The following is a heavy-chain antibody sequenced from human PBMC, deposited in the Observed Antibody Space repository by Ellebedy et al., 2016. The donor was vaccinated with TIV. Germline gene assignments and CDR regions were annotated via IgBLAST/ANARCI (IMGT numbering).Heavy chain of an antibody. D-gene: IGHD6-19*01. CDR3: ASRPGIAVAGPGDY. CDR2: ISGSGDSI. Sequence: GGSLRLXXAASGFTFSSYVMSWVRQAPGKGLEWVSVISGSGDSIYYADSVRGRFTISRDNSKNTLYLQMNSLRVENTAVYYCASRPGIAVAGPGDYWGQGTLVTVSS. CDR1: GFTFSSYV. J-gene: IGHJ4*02. V-gene: IGHV3-23*01.